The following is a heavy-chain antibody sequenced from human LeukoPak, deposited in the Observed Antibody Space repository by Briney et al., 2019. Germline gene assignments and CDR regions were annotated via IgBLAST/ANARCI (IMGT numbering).Heavy chain of an antibody. CDR1: GYNFTNYW. Sequence: GESLKISCKASGYNFTNYWIGWVRQMPGKGLEWMGIIYPGDSDITYSPSFEGQVTISADKSISTTHLQWSSLKASDTAMYYCARMTATGYGMDVWGQGTTVTVSS. J-gene: IGHJ6*02. D-gene: IGHD2-21*02. V-gene: IGHV5-51*01. CDR2: IYPGDSDI. CDR3: ARMTATGYGMDV.